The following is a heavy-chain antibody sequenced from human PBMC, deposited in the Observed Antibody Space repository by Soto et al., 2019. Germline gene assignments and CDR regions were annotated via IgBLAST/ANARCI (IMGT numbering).Heavy chain of an antibody. CDR1: GGSVSSGSYY. Sequence: PSETLSLTCNVSGGSVSSGSYYWSWIRRPPGKGLEWIGYIYYSGSTNYNPSLKSRVTISVDTSNNEFSLKLSSVTAADTAVYYCARGLYCSGGSCYSIFDHWGQGTLVTVSS. CDR3: ARGLYCSGGSCYSIFDH. D-gene: IGHD2-15*01. CDR2: IYYSGST. V-gene: IGHV4-61*01. J-gene: IGHJ5*02.